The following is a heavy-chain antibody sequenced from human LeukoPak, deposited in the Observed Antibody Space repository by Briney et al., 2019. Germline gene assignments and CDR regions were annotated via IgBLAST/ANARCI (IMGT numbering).Heavy chain of an antibody. CDR1: GFTLAEYT. V-gene: IGHV3-43*01. Sequence: GGSLRLSCAASGFTLAEYTMHWVRQAPGKGLEWVSLISWNGARIHYGDSVKGRFTISRDNSKNPLYLQMNSLRTEDTALYYCVKDLVAASENVRGWYPMDYWGQGTLVTVSS. CDR3: VKDLVAASENVRGWYPMDY. D-gene: IGHD6-19*01. J-gene: IGHJ4*02. CDR2: ISWNGARI.